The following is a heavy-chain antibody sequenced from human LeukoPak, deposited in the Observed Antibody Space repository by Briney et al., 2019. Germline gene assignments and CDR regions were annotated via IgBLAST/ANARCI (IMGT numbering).Heavy chain of an antibody. J-gene: IGHJ4*02. Sequence: PSETLSLTCTVSGGSISTYYWSWVRQPPGKGLEWIGYIYYSGSTNYNPSLKSRVTISVDTSKNQFSLKLSSVTAADTAVYYCARDVGSGSHFPFEYWGQGTLVTVSS. CDR1: GGSISTYY. CDR2: IYYSGST. V-gene: IGHV4-59*01. CDR3: ARDVGSGSHFPFEY. D-gene: IGHD1-26*01.